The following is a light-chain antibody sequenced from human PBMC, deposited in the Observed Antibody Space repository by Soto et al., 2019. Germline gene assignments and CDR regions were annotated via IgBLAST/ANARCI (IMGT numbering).Light chain of an antibody. V-gene: IGLV1-40*01. CDR3: QSYDSSLSGSV. Sequence: QSALTQPPSVSGAPGQRVTISCTGSSSNIGAGYDAHWYQQLPGTAPKLLIYGNSNRPSGVPDRFSGSKSGTSASLAITGLQAEDEADYYCQSYDSSLSGSVFGGGTKVTVL. CDR1: SSNIGAGYD. J-gene: IGLJ2*01. CDR2: GNS.